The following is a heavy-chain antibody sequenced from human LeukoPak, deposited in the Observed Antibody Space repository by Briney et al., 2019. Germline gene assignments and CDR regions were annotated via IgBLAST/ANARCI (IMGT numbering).Heavy chain of an antibody. J-gene: IGHJ4*02. D-gene: IGHD1-7*01. CDR2: IYYSGYT. CDR1: GGSISSYY. CDR3: AREFGSRELPKRERFDY. V-gene: IGHV4-59*01. Sequence: SETLSLTCTVSGGSISSYYWSWIRQPPGKGLEWIGYIYYSGYTNYNPSLKSRVTISVDTSKNQFSLKLSSVTAADTAVYYCAREFGSRELPKRERFDYWGQGTLVTVSS.